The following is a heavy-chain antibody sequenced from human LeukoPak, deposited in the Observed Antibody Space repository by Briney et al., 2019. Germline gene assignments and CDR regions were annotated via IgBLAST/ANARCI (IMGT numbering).Heavy chain of an antibody. Sequence: PGGSLRLSCAASGFTFSDYYMSWIRQAPGKGLEWVSYISSSGSTIYYADSVKGRFTVSRDNAKNSLYLQMNSLRAEDTAVYYCAREELQSGDAFDIWGQGTMVTVSS. CDR1: GFTFSDYY. CDR3: AREELQSGDAFDI. CDR2: ISSSGSTI. J-gene: IGHJ3*02. V-gene: IGHV3-11*01. D-gene: IGHD1-26*01.